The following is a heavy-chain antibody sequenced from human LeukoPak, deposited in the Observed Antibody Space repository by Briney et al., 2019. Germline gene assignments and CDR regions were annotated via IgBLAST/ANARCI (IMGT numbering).Heavy chain of an antibody. CDR3: AKVSRRVVVVIPALYYFDY. CDR2: ISGSGGST. V-gene: IGHV3-23*01. CDR1: GFTFSSYA. Sequence: EGSLRLSCAASGFTFSSYAMSWVRQAPGKGLEWVSAISGSGGSTYYADSVKGRFTISRDNSKNTLYLQMSSLRAEDTAVYYCAKVSRRVVVVIPALYYFDYWGQGTLVTVSS. J-gene: IGHJ4*02. D-gene: IGHD3-22*01.